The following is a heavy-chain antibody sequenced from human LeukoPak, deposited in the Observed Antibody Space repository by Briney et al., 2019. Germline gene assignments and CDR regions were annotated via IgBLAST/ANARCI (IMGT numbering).Heavy chain of an antibody. Sequence: PGGSLRLSCAASGFTFNKYAMSWVRQPPGKGLEWVSSMSGISSTYYANSVKGRFTISRDNSKNTVSLQMNSLRAEDTAVYYCARDETRRGCSGVTCYSDFDYWGQGTLVTVSS. CDR2: MSGISST. D-gene: IGHD2-15*01. CDR3: ARDETRRGCSGVTCYSDFDY. J-gene: IGHJ4*02. CDR1: GFTFNKYA. V-gene: IGHV3-23*01.